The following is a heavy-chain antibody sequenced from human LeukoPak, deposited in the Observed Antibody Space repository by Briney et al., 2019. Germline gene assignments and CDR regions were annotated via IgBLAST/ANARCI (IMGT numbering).Heavy chain of an antibody. Sequence: GGSLRLSCAASGFTFSSYGMHWVRQAPGKGLEWVAVIWYGGSNKYYADSVKGRFTISRDNSKNTLYLQMNSLRAEDTAVYYCAKDALRYSGSSHLDYWGQGTLVTVSS. CDR3: AKDALRYSGSSHLDY. CDR1: GFTFSSYG. CDR2: IWYGGSNK. J-gene: IGHJ4*02. V-gene: IGHV3-30*02. D-gene: IGHD1-26*01.